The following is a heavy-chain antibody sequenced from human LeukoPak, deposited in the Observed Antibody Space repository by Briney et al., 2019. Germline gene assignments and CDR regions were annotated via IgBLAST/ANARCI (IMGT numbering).Heavy chain of an antibody. J-gene: IGHJ6*03. V-gene: IGHV4-59*08. CDR1: GGSISSYY. CDR2: IYYSGST. CDR3: ARAAVDYYDSSGYYYSTGYYYMDV. D-gene: IGHD3-22*01. Sequence: SETLSLTCTVSGGSISSYYWSWIRQPPGKGLEWIGYIYYSGSTNYNPSLKSRVTISVDTSKNQFSLKLSSVTAADTAVYYCARAAVDYYDSSGYYYSTGYYYMDVWGKGTTVTISS.